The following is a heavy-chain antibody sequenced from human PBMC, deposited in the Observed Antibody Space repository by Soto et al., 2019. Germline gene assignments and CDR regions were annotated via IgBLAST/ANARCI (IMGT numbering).Heavy chain of an antibody. D-gene: IGHD1-1*01. CDR3: AGMRPGSQGGGMDV. CDR1: GGSMSTYY. CDR2: INYSGHT. J-gene: IGHJ6*02. Sequence: SETLSLTCTVSGGSMSTYYWTWIRQPPKMGLEWIGYINYSGHTDYNPALRGRVAISLDMSENQFSLNVSSVTAADTAVYYCAGMRPGSQGGGMDVWGQGTTVTVSS. V-gene: IGHV4-59*01.